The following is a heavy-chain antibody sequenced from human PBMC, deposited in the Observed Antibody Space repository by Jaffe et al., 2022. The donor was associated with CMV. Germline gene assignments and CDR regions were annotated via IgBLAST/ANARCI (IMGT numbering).Heavy chain of an antibody. CDR1: GYIFTDYW. CDR2: VYPRNSDV. D-gene: IGHD1-26*01. CDR3: ARVDKYWEMRAPLDN. J-gene: IGHJ4*02. Sequence: EVQLLQSGAELRKPGESLEISCKGFGYIFTDYWVGWVRHVPDKGLEWVGVVYPRNSDVRYSPSFRGHVTITADKSINTAYLQWKNLEASDTAIYYCARVDKYWEMRAPLDNWGQGTLVTVS. V-gene: IGHV5-51*01.